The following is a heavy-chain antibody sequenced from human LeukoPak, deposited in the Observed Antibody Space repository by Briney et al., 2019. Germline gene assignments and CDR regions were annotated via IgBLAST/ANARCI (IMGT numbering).Heavy chain of an antibody. Sequence: ASVKVSCKASGYTFTSYYMHWVRQAPGQGLEWMGIINPSGGSTSYAQKFQGRVTMTRDTSTSTVYMELSSLRSEDTAVYYCARDSEPCSSTSCYYYFDYWGQGTLVTVSS. J-gene: IGHJ4*02. CDR3: ARDSEPCSSTSCYYYFDY. V-gene: IGHV1-46*01. CDR2: INPSGGST. D-gene: IGHD2-2*01. CDR1: GYTFTSYY.